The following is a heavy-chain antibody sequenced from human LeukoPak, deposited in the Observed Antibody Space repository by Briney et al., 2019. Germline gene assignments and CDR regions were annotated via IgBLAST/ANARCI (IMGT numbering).Heavy chain of an antibody. J-gene: IGHJ4*02. V-gene: IGHV3-33*01. Sequence: GGSLRLSCAASGFTLTKYGMHWVRQAPGKGLEWVAVLWAHGRSEYYADSVKGRFTISRGTSTSTVHLQMNSLRAEDTAVYYCARDDDTSSHYSLFQYWGQGTRVTVSS. CDR1: GFTLTKYG. D-gene: IGHD3-22*01. CDR2: LWAHGRSE. CDR3: ARDDDTSSHYSLFQY.